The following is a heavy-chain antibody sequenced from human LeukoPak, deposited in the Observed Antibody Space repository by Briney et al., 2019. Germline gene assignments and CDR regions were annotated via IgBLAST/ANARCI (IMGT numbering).Heavy chain of an antibody. D-gene: IGHD2-8*02. Sequence: GGSLRLSCAASGFTFSTYIMNWVRQAPGKGLEWVSSISSSNSHIYYADSVKGRFTISRDNAKNSLYLQMNSLRAEDTAVYYCATYRQVLLPFESWGQGTLVTVSS. CDR2: ISSSNSHI. CDR1: GFTFSTYI. V-gene: IGHV3-21*01. CDR3: ATYRQVLLPFES. J-gene: IGHJ4*02.